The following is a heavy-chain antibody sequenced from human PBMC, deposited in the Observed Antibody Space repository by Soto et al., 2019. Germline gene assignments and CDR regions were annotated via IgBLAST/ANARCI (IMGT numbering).Heavy chain of an antibody. Sequence: QVHLVQSGAEVKKPGSSVKVSCKTSGGSFNNYAVSWVRQAPGQGLEWMGGIIPNFDTPNYAQKFQDRVTIFADESTSTVYMELRSLSSNDTAVYYCAVAMVREILIFESSGMHVWGQGTTVIVSS. CDR3: AVAMVREILIFESSGMHV. D-gene: IGHD3-10*01. CDR2: IIPNFDTP. J-gene: IGHJ6*02. V-gene: IGHV1-69*01. CDR1: GGSFNNYA.